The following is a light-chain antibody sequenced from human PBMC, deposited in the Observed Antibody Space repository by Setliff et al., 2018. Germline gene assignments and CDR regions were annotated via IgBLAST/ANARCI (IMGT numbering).Light chain of an antibody. V-gene: IGLV2-8*01. CDR2: EVS. Sequence: QSVLTQPPSASGSPGQSVTISCIGTSSDVGGYNYVSWYQQHPGKAPKLMIYEVSKRPSGVPDRFSGSKSGNTASLTVSGLQAEDEADYYCSSYAGSNNYVFGTGTK. CDR1: SSDVGGYNY. CDR3: SSYAGSNNYV. J-gene: IGLJ1*01.